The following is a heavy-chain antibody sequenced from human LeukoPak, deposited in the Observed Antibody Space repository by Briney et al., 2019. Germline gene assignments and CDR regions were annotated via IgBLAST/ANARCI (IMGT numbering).Heavy chain of an antibody. V-gene: IGHV1-69*05. CDR2: IVPMFDSR. Sequence: SVKVSCKASGGSLSSYGFSWVRQAPGQGLEWMGGIVPMFDSRSFAQKFQGGLTITTDESTSTVYMELSSLRSDDTAVYYCAREANYGGNLNWFDPWGQGTPVTVSS. CDR1: GGSLSSYG. D-gene: IGHD4/OR15-4a*01. CDR3: AREANYGGNLNWFDP. J-gene: IGHJ5*02.